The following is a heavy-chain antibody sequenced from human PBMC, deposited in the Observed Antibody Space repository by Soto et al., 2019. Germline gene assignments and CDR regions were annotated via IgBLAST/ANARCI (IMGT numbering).Heavy chain of an antibody. CDR2: IIPIFGTA. J-gene: IGHJ4*02. V-gene: IGHV1-69*13. CDR1: GGTFSSYA. CDR3: ARAPGTAVAGTPTDY. Sequence: GASVKVSCKASGGTFSSYAISWVRQAPGQGLEWMGGIIPIFGTANYAQKFQGRVTITADESTSTAYMELSSLRSEDTAVYYCARAPGTAVAGTPTDYWGQGTLVTVSS. D-gene: IGHD6-19*01.